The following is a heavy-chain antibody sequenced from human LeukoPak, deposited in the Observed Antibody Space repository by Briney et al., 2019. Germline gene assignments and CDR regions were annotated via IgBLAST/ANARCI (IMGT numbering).Heavy chain of an antibody. Sequence: PGRSLRLSCAASGFTFSSYAMQWVRQAPGKGLEWVALISYDGNNKYYADSVKGRFTISRGNAKNSLYLQMNSLRAEDTAMYYCAKGFASGSYRALFDYWGQGTLVTVSS. CDR1: GFTFSSYA. CDR2: ISYDGNNK. V-gene: IGHV3-30-3*01. CDR3: AKGFASGSYRALFDY. D-gene: IGHD3-10*01. J-gene: IGHJ4*02.